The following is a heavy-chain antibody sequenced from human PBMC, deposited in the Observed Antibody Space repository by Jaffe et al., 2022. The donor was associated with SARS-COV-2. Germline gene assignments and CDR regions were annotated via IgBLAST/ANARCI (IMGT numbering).Heavy chain of an antibody. V-gene: IGHV4-59*08. Sequence: QVQLQESGPGLVKPSETLSLTCTVSGGSISSYYWSWIRQPPGKGLEWIGYMYYSGGANYNPSLKSRVTISVDTSKNQFSLKLSFVTAADTAMYYCARHDGYSGYDSWGFDYWGQGTLVTVSS. J-gene: IGHJ4*02. CDR1: GGSISSYY. D-gene: IGHD5-12*01. CDR3: ARHDGYSGYDSWGFDY. CDR2: MYYSGGA.